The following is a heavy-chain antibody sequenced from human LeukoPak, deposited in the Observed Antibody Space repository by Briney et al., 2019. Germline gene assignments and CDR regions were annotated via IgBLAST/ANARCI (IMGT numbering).Heavy chain of an antibody. Sequence: SDTLSLTCAVYGGSFSGYYWSWIRQPPGKGLEWIGEINHSGSTNYNPSLKSRVTISVDTSKNQFSLKLSSVTAADTAVYYCARRKVYYGSGSYRVAFDYWGQGTLVTVSS. J-gene: IGHJ4*02. CDR1: GGSFSGYY. V-gene: IGHV4-34*01. CDR3: ARRKVYYGSGSYRVAFDY. CDR2: INHSGST. D-gene: IGHD3-10*01.